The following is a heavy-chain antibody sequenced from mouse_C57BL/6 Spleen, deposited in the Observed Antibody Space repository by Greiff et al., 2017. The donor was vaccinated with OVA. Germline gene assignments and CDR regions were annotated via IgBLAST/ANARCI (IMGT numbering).Heavy chain of an antibody. J-gene: IGHJ3*01. Sequence: EVKLQESGPELVKPGASVKMSCKASGYTFTDYNMHWVKQSHGKSLEWIGYINPNNGGTSYNQKFKGKATLTVNKSSSTAYMELRSLTSEDSAVYYCARPRQLRLWFAYWGQGTLVTVSA. CDR2: INPNNGGT. D-gene: IGHD3-2*02. CDR1: GYTFTDYN. V-gene: IGHV1-22*01. CDR3: ARPRQLRLWFAY.